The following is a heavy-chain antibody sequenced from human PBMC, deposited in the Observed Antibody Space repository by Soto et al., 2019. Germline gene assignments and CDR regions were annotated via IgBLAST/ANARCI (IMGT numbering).Heavy chain of an antibody. CDR3: ITTRIWIYYYDSTGFDY. J-gene: IGHJ4*02. D-gene: IGHD3-22*01. V-gene: IGHV3-15*07. CDR1: GFTFNNAR. CDR2: IKSKTDGGTT. Sequence: GGSLRLSCAASGFTFNNARMYWVRQPPGKGLEWVGRIKSKTDGGTTDYAAPVKGRFTISRDDSKNTLYLLMNSLKMEDTAVYYCITTRIWIYYYDSTGFDYWGQGTLVTVSS.